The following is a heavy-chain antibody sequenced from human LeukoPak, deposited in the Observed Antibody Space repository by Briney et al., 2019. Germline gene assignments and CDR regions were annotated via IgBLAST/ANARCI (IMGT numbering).Heavy chain of an antibody. Sequence: ASVKVSCKVSGYTLTELSMHWVRQAPGKGLEWMGGFDPEDGETIYAQKFQGRVTMTEDTSTDTAYMELSSLRSEDTAVYYCATAPYDSSENWFDPWGQGTLVTVSS. J-gene: IGHJ5*02. CDR1: GYTLTELS. D-gene: IGHD3-22*01. CDR3: ATAPYDSSENWFDP. V-gene: IGHV1-24*01. CDR2: FDPEDGET.